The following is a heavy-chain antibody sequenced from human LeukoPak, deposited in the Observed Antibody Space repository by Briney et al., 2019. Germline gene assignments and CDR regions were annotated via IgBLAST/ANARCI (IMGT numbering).Heavy chain of an antibody. CDR1: GFTFSSYA. V-gene: IGHV3-30-3*01. CDR2: ISYDGSNK. J-gene: IGHJ6*02. D-gene: IGHD3-10*01. CDR3: ARARGPYYYYYGMDV. Sequence: GGSLRLSCAASGFTFSSYAMHWVRQAPGKGLEWVAVISYDGSNKYYADSVKGRFTISRDNSKNTLYLQMNSLSAEDTAVYYCARARGPYYYYYGMDVWGQGTTVTVSS.